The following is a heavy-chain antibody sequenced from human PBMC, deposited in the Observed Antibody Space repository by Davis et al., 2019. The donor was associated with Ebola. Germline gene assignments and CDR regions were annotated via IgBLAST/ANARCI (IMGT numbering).Heavy chain of an antibody. CDR1: GGSISSYY. D-gene: IGHD2-2*01. Sequence: MPSETLSLTCTVSGGSISSYYWSWIRQPPGKGLEWIGYIYYSGITNYNPSLKSRVTISVDTSKNQFSLKLSSVTAADTAVYYCARGWGYCSSTSCYSLYYGMDVWGQGTTVTVSS. CDR3: ARGWGYCSSTSCYSLYYGMDV. J-gene: IGHJ6*02. V-gene: IGHV4-59*12. CDR2: IYYSGIT.